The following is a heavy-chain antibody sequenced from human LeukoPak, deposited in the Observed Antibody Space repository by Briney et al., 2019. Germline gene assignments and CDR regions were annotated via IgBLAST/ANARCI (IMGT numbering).Heavy chain of an antibody. Sequence: SETLSLTCTVSGGSISSGGYYWSWIRQHPGKGLEWIGYIYYSGSTYYNPSLKSRVTLSVDTSKNQFSLKLSSVTAADTAVYYCARGARDYFELDYWGQGTLVTVSS. CDR1: GGSISSGGYY. CDR3: ARGARDYFELDY. D-gene: IGHD3-22*01. CDR2: IYYSGST. V-gene: IGHV4-31*03. J-gene: IGHJ4*02.